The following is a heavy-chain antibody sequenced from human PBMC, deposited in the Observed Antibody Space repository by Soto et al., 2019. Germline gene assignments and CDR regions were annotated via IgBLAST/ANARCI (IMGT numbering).Heavy chain of an antibody. J-gene: IGHJ6*02. CDR1: GGTFSKAA. V-gene: IGHV1-69*01. D-gene: IGHD5-18*01. CDR2: LIPVFGSP. Sequence: QVQLVQSGAEVKKPGSSVTVSCKTSGGTFSKAAINWVRQAPGQGREWMGLLIPVFGSPIYAQKFQGRIRRTADESTSTAFMDLSSLRSEATAVYYCTRVLGYTFEPGKTRYYAMDVWGQGTTVSVSS. CDR3: TRVLGYTFEPGKTRYYAMDV.